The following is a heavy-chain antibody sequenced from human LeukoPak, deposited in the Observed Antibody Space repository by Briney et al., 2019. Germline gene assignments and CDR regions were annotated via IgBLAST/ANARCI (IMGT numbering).Heavy chain of an antibody. CDR2: ISAYNGNT. Sequence: ASVKVSCKASGYTFSSYGISWVRQAPGQGLEWMGWISAYNGNTNYVQKFQGRVTMTTDTSTSTAYMELRSLRSDDTAVYYCARDRYYDILTGYYRNWYFDLWGRGTLVTVSS. CDR1: GYTFSSYG. V-gene: IGHV1-18*01. J-gene: IGHJ2*01. CDR3: ARDRYYDILTGYYRNWYFDL. D-gene: IGHD3-9*01.